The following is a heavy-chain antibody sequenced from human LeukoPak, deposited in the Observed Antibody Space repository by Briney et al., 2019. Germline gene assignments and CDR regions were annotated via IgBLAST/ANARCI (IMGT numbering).Heavy chain of an antibody. CDR2: ISSSGSTI. D-gene: IGHD3-22*01. CDR3: ARAGYYYDSSGYWPSGDY. Sequence: SGGSLRLSCAASGFTFSSYEMNWVRQAPGKGLEWVSYISSSGSTIYYADSVKGRFIISRDNAKNSLYLQMNSLRAEDTAVYYCARAGYYYDSSGYWPSGDYWGQGTLVTVSS. V-gene: IGHV3-48*03. CDR1: GFTFSSYE. J-gene: IGHJ4*02.